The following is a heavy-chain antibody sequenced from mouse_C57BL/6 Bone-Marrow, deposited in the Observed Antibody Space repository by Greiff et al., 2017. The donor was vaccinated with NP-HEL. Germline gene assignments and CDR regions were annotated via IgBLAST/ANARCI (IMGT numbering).Heavy chain of an antibody. CDR2: IDPETGGT. J-gene: IGHJ4*01. V-gene: IGHV1-15*01. D-gene: IGHD3-2*02. Sequence: QVQLQQSGAELVRPGASVTLSCKASGYTFTDYEMHWVKQTPVHGLEWIGAIDPETGGTAYNQKFKGKAILTADKSSSTAYMELRSLTSEDSAVYYCTRPTRLSYAMEYGGQGTSITVTS. CDR3: TRPTRLSYAMEY. CDR1: GYTFTDYE.